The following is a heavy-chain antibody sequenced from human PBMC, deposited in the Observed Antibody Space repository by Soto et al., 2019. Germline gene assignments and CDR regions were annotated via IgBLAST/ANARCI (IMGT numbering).Heavy chain of an antibody. CDR3: AHIVVAGLGYYFDY. Sequence: QITLKGSGLTLVKPTRPFTRTSTFSGFPLAITRLPLGWFRQPQGKPLEWLALIYWDDDKRYSPFLKSRLTITKDTSKNQVVLTMSNMDPVDTARYYCAHIVVAGLGYYFDYWGQGTLVTVSS. J-gene: IGHJ4*02. V-gene: IGHV2-5*02. CDR1: GFPLAITRLP. D-gene: IGHD6-19*01. CDR2: IYWDDDK.